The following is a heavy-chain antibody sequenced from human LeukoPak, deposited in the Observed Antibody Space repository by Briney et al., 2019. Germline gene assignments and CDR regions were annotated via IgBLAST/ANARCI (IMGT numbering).Heavy chain of an antibody. CDR3: AKGMGGSSRFDY. J-gene: IGHJ4*02. Sequence: GGSLRLSCAASGFTFSSYAMSWVRQAPGKGLEWVSTISGSGGSTYYADSVKGRFTISRDNSKNTLYLQMNSLRAEDTAVYYCAKGMGGSSRFDYWGQGTLVTVSS. CDR1: GFTFSSYA. D-gene: IGHD1-26*01. CDR2: ISGSGGST. V-gene: IGHV3-23*01.